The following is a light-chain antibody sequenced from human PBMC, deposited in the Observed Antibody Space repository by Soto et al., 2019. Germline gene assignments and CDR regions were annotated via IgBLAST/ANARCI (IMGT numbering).Light chain of an antibody. J-gene: IGLJ1*01. V-gene: IGLV2-14*01. CDR2: DVS. CDR3: SSYTSGTTFV. CDR1: SSDVGGYNY. Sequence: QSVLTQPASVSGSPGQSITISCTGTSSDVGGYNYVSWYQQEPGKAPKLMICDVSNRPSGVSNRFSGSKSGNTASLTISGLQAEDEADSYCSSYTSGTTFVFATGTKVTVL.